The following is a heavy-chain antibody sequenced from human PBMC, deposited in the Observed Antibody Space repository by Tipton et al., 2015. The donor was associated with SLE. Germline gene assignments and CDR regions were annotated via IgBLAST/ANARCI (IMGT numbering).Heavy chain of an antibody. CDR2: IHYSGST. Sequence: TLSLTCTVSGGSISSGYYYWSWIRQPPGKGLEWIGYIHYSGSTNYNPSLESRVTMSVDTSNNQFSLRLSSVTPEDTAVYYCARDLGSSDRPDYGMDVWGQGTTVTVSS. CDR1: GGSISSGYYY. V-gene: IGHV4-61*01. J-gene: IGHJ6*02. CDR3: ARDLGSSDRPDYGMDV. D-gene: IGHD6-19*01.